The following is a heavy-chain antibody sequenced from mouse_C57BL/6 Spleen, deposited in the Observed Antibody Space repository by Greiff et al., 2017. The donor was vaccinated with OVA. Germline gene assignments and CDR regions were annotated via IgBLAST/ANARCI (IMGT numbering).Heavy chain of an antibody. Sequence: EVKLEESGGGLVQPGGSMKLSCAASGFTFSDAWMDWVRQSPEKGLEWVAEIRNKANNHATYYAESVKGRFTISRDDSKSSVYLQMNSLRAEDTGIYYCTRDTTAYYAMDYWGQGTSVTVSS. CDR1: GFTFSDAW. J-gene: IGHJ4*01. CDR2: IRNKANNHAT. D-gene: IGHD1-2*01. CDR3: TRDTTAYYAMDY. V-gene: IGHV6-6*01.